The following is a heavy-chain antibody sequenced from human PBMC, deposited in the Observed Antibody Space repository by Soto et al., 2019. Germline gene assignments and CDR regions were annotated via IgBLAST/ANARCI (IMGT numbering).Heavy chain of an antibody. CDR3: TSLMITFGGVIEDYYYGMDV. CDR1: GFTFSNAW. J-gene: IGHJ6*02. Sequence: GGSLRLSCAASGFTFSNAWMNWVRQAPGKGLEWVGRIKSKTDGGTTDYAAPVKGRFTISRDDSKNTLYLQMNSLKTEDTAVYYCTSLMITFGGVIEDYYYGMDVWGQGTTVTVSS. CDR2: IKSKTDGGTT. V-gene: IGHV3-15*07. D-gene: IGHD3-16*02.